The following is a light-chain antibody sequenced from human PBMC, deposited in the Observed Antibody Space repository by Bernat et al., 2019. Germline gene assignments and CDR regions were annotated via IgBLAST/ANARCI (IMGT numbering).Light chain of an antibody. CDR1: ALPKEY. CDR2: KDT. V-gene: IGLV3-25*03. J-gene: IGLJ3*02. Sequence: SYELTQPPSVSVSPGQTASITCARDALPKEYTYWYQQRPGHAPVLVILKDTERPSGIPERFPGSSSGTTVPLTISGVPAEDEADYYCQSADSSGTAWVFGGGTKLTVL. CDR3: QSADSSGTAWV.